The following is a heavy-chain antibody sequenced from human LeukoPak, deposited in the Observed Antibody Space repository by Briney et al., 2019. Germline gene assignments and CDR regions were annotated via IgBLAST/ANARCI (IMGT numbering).Heavy chain of an antibody. CDR2: ISAYNGNT. CDR1: GGTFSSYA. J-gene: IGHJ5*02. V-gene: IGHV1-18*01. D-gene: IGHD5-12*01. Sequence: ASAKVSCKASGGTFSSYAISWVRQAPGQGLEWMGWISAYNGNTNYAQKLQGRVTMTTDTSTSTAYMELRSLRSDDTAVYYCARDLLSGYDYLWGQGTLVTVSS. CDR3: ARDLLSGYDYL.